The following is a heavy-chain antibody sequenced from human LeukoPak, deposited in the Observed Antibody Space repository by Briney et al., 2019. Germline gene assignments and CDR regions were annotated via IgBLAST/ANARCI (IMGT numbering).Heavy chain of an antibody. Sequence: GGSLRLSCAASGFTFSTYWMSWVRQAPGKGLEWVANMNQDGSEENFVDSVKGRFTISRDNAKNSLYLQMNSLRAEDTALYYCARDRGYSTFDFWGQGTLVTVSS. CDR3: ARDRGYSTFDF. D-gene: IGHD4-11*01. J-gene: IGHJ4*02. CDR2: MNQDGSEE. V-gene: IGHV3-7*04. CDR1: GFTFSTYW.